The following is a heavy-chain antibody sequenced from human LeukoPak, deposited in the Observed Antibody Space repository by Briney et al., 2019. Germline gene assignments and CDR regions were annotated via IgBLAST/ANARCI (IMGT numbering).Heavy chain of an antibody. CDR1: GGSISSYY. CDR2: IYYSGST. Sequence: NPSETLSLTCTVSGGSISSYYWSWIRQPPGKGLEWIGYIYYSGSTNYNPSLKSRVTISVDTSKTQFSLKLSSVTAADTAVYYCARRLKMATPRPGDAFDIWGQGTMVTVSS. J-gene: IGHJ3*02. V-gene: IGHV4-59*01. D-gene: IGHD5-24*01. CDR3: ARRLKMATPRPGDAFDI.